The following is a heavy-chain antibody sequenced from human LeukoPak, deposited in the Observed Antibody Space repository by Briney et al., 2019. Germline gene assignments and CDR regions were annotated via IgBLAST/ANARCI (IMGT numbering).Heavy chain of an antibody. D-gene: IGHD3-10*01. J-gene: IGHJ4*02. CDR3: AKWGAYYYGSGSYSELDY. CDR2: ISGSGGST. V-gene: IGHV3-23*01. CDR1: GFTFSSYA. Sequence: GGSLRLSCAASGFTFSSYAMSWVRQAPGKGLEWVSAISGSGGSTYYADSVKGRFTISRDNSKNTLYLQMSSLRAEDTAVYYCAKWGAYYYGSGSYSELDYWGQGTLVTVSS.